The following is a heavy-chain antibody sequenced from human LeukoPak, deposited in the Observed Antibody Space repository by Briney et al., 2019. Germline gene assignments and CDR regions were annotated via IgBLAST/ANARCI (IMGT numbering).Heavy chain of an antibody. CDR2: IYYSGST. D-gene: IGHD1-26*01. V-gene: IGHV4-31*03. J-gene: IGHJ4*02. CDR1: GGSISSGGYY. CDR3: ARSSSGTSSIDS. Sequence: SETLSLTCTVSGGSISSGGYYWSWIRQHPGKGLEWIGYIYYSGSTYYNPSLKSRVTISVDTSKNQFSLKLSSVTAADTAMFYCARSSSGTSSIDSWGQGTLVTVSS.